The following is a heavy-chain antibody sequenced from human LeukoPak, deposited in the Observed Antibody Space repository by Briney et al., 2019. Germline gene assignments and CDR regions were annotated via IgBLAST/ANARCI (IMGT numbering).Heavy chain of an antibody. J-gene: IGHJ4*02. D-gene: IGHD4-17*01. V-gene: IGHV4-38-2*02. CDR1: GYSISSGYY. CDR2: IYHSGST. Sequence: SETLSLTCTVSGYSISSGYYWGWIRQPPGKGLAWIGSIYHSGSTYYNPSLKSRVTISVDTSKNQFSLKLSSVTAADTAVYYCASVPATVTTEVDYWGQGTLVTVSS. CDR3: ASVPATVTTEVDY.